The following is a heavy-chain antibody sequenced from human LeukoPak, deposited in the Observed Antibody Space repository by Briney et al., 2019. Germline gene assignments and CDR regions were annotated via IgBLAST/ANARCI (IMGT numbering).Heavy chain of an antibody. Sequence: GGSLRLSCAASGFTFSSYAMHWVRQAPGKGLEWVEVISYDGSNKYYADSVKGRFTISRDNSKNTLYLQMNSLRAEDTAVYYCASPDSSSWYAPFDYWGQGTLVTVSS. D-gene: IGHD6-13*01. CDR2: ISYDGSNK. J-gene: IGHJ4*02. CDR1: GFTFSSYA. CDR3: ASPDSSSWYAPFDY. V-gene: IGHV3-30*04.